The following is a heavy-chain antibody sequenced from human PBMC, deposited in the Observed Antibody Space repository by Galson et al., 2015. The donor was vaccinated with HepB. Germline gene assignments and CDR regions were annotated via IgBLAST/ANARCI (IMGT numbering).Heavy chain of an antibody. V-gene: IGHV3-21*01. CDR1: GFTFSTYS. CDR2: IGSDSSHV. Sequence: SLRLSCAASGFTFSTYSFNWVRQAPGKGLEWVSSIGSDSSHVYYADSVKGRFTISRDNAKNSVFLQMNSLRVEDTAVYYCARDLSITIVRAIIDGFDPWGQGTLVTVSS. D-gene: IGHD3-10*01. CDR3: ARDLSITIVRAIIDGFDP. J-gene: IGHJ5*02.